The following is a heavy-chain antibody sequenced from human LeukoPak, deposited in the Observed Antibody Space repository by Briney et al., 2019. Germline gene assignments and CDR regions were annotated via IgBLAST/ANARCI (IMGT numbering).Heavy chain of an antibody. CDR1: GGLISNYF. V-gene: IGHV4-4*07. CDR3: AREYQVTYCYYCSIDV. J-gene: IGHJ6*03. D-gene: IGHD2-2*01. Sequence: PSETLSLTCTVSGGLISNYFWSWIRQPAGKAREGIGRIYTNGTADYNPTLKSRVTISVDTSKNQFSLRLSSVTAADTAVYYCAREYQVTYCYYCSIDVWGKGTTVTVSS. CDR2: IYTNGTA.